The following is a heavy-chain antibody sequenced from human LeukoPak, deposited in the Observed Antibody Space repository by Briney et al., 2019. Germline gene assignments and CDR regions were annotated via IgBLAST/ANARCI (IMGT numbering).Heavy chain of an antibody. Sequence: GGSLRLSCAASGFTLTRYWMSWVRQAPGKGLEWVASINQDESEKYYVDSVKGRFTISRDNADNSLYLQMNSLRPEDTAVYYCVRIAVEVWGQGTLVTVSS. D-gene: IGHD2-2*01. CDR3: VRIAVEV. CDR1: GFTLTRYW. J-gene: IGHJ4*02. CDR2: INQDESEK. V-gene: IGHV3-7*01.